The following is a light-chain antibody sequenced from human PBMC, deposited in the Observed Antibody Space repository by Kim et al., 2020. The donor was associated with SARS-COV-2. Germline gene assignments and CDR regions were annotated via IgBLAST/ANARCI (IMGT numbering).Light chain of an antibody. CDR1: QSVGTSY. V-gene: IGKV3-20*01. Sequence: EIVLTQSPGTLSLSPGERATLSCRASQSVGTSYLAWYHQKPGRGPRLLIYGPSSRATGIPDRFSGSGSGTDFTLTISRLEPEDFAVYYCQQHDSSLYNFGQGTKLEI. CDR2: GPS. CDR3: QQHDSSLYN. J-gene: IGKJ2*01.